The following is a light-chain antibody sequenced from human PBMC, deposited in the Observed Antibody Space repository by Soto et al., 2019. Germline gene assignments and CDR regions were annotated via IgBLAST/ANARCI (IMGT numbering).Light chain of an antibody. CDR2: SSS. CDR1: QGFDNHF. V-gene: IGKV3-20*01. CDR3: RQDYSSIS. Sequence: EIVLTQSPGTLSLSPGEGATLSCRTSQGFDNHFLAWYQQRAGQAPRLLIYSSSRRATGIPDRFSGSGSGTDVELTVRRVCPGDIAVYFCRQDYSSISFRGGTKVEVK. J-gene: IGKJ4*01.